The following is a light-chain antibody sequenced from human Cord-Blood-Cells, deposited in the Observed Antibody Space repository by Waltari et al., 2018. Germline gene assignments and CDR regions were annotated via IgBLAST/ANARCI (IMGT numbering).Light chain of an antibody. J-gene: IGKJ2*01. CDR2: GAS. Sequence: EIVMTQSPATLSVSPAERATLSCRASQSVSSNLTWYQQKPGHAPRLLIYGASTRATGIPARFSGSGSGTEFTLTISSLQSEDFAVYYCQQYNNWLLFGQGTKLEIK. V-gene: IGKV3-15*01. CDR1: QSVSSN. CDR3: QQYNNWLL.